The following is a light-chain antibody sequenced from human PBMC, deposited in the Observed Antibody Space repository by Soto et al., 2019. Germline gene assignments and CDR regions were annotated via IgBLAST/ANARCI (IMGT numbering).Light chain of an antibody. CDR3: LPTYNLPRT. J-gene: IGKJ1*01. V-gene: IGKV1-5*03. Sequence: DIPMNQSPSTMSESVGDRVTITCRASQSISSWLAWYQQKPGKAPKLLIYKASSLESGVPVRFSGSASGTDFTLTIRNMQREDFATYYCLPTYNLPRTFGPGTKVEIK. CDR1: QSISSW. CDR2: KAS.